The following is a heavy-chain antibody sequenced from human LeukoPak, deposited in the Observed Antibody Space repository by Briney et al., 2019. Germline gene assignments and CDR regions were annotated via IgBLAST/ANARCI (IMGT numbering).Heavy chain of an antibody. D-gene: IGHD3-9*01. J-gene: IGHJ6*02. Sequence: GESLTLSCAASGFTFRNYWMTWVRQAPGKGLEWVANIKEDGGEKYYVDSVKGRFTISRDNAKNLLYLQLNSLRVEDTAVYYCTRNWYLTSYGMDVWGQGTTVTVSS. CDR3: TRNWYLTSYGMDV. CDR2: IKEDGGEK. V-gene: IGHV3-7*05. CDR1: GFTFRNYW.